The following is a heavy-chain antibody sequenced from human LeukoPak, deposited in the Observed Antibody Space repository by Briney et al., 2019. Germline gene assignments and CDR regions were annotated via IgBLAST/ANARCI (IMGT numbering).Heavy chain of an antibody. Sequence: GGSLRLSCVVSGFTFSSYAMHWVRQAPGKGPEWVAVISYDGSNKYYADSVKGRFTISRDNSKNTLYLQMNSLKGDDTAVYYCAKDSAFYYIDVWGKGTTVIISS. CDR3: AKDSAFYYIDV. J-gene: IGHJ6*03. V-gene: IGHV3-30*04. CDR2: ISYDGSNK. D-gene: IGHD3-10*01. CDR1: GFTFSSYA.